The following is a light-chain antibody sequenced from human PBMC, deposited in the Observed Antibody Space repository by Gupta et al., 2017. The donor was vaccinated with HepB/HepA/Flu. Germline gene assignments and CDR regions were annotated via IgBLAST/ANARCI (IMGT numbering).Light chain of an antibody. CDR2: DVS. CDR3: SSYTSSSAYV. Sequence: QSALTQPASVSGSPGQSITISCTGTSSDVGGYNYVSWYQQHPGKAPKLMIYDVSNRPSGVSSRFSGSKSGNTASLTISGLQEEDAADYYYSSYTSSSAYVFGTGTKVTVL. V-gene: IGLV2-14*03. CDR1: SSDVGGYNY. J-gene: IGLJ1*01.